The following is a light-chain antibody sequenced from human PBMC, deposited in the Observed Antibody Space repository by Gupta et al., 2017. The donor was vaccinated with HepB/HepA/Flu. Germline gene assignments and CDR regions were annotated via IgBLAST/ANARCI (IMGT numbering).Light chain of an antibody. J-gene: IGKJ4*01. CDR3: QQRDNWPLT. CDR1: QSISRF. CDR2: GAS. Sequence: IVLTQSPGTLPLSPGERATLPCRASQSISRFLAWYQQTPGQAPSLLIYGASSRATGIPARLSGSGSGTEFTLTISNREPEDFAVYYCQQRDNWPLTCGGGTKVEIK. V-gene: IGKV3-11*01.